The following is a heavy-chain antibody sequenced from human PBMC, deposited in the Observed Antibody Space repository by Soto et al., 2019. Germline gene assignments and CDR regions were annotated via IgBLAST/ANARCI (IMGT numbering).Heavy chain of an antibody. Sequence: SETLSLTCTVSGGSISSSDFYWGWLRQPPGKGLDFIGSMYYSATTYYNPSLKNRITISVDTSKNQFSLKLSSVTAADTAVYYCARGWRVTVGRTPYYYYYGMDAWGQGTTLTVSS. J-gene: IGHJ6*02. D-gene: IGHD1-1*01. CDR3: ARGWRVTVGRTPYYYYYGMDA. V-gene: IGHV4-39*07. CDR2: MYYSATT. CDR1: GGSISSSDFY.